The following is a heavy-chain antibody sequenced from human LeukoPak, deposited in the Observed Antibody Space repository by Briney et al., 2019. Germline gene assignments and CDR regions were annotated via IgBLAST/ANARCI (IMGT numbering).Heavy chain of an antibody. Sequence: GGSLRLSCAASGFTFSSYAMSWVRQAPGKGLEWVSYISSSGSTIYYADSVKGRFTISRDNAKNSLYLQMNSLRAEDTAVYYCARGRGYSYGYPDYWGQGTLVTVSS. D-gene: IGHD5-18*01. CDR1: GFTFSSYA. J-gene: IGHJ4*02. CDR3: ARGRGYSYGYPDY. V-gene: IGHV3-48*03. CDR2: ISSSGSTI.